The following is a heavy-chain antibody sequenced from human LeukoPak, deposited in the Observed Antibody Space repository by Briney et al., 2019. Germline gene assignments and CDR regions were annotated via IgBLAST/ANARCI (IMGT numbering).Heavy chain of an antibody. CDR3: AYGVNFDY. CDR2: ISYDGSNK. D-gene: IGHD4-17*01. CDR1: GFTFSSYG. J-gene: IGHJ4*02. Sequence: GRSLRLSCAASGFTFSSYGMHWVRQAPGKGLEWVAVISYDGSNKYYADSVKGRFTISRDNSKNTLYLQMNSLRAEDTAVYSCAYGVNFDYWGQGTLVTVSS. V-gene: IGHV3-30*03.